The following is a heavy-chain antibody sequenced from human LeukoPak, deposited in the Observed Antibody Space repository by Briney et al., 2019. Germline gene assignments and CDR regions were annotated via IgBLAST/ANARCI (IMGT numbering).Heavy chain of an antibody. CDR1: GFPFATYA. V-gene: IGHV3-23*01. CDR3: AKNAGLGSPYYDY. D-gene: IGHD1-26*01. J-gene: IGHJ4*02. Sequence: GGSLRLSCAASGFPFATYAMTWVRQAPGKGLEWVSAISGGGDFTYYAESVKGRFTISRDNSKNTLYLQMNSLRAEDTALYHCAKNAGLGSPYYDYWGQGTLVTVSS. CDR2: ISGGGDFT.